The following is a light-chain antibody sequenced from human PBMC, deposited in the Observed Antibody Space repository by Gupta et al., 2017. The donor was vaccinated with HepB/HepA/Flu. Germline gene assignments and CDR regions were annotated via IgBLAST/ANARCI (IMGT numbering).Light chain of an antibody. CDR2: QDS. V-gene: IGLV3-1*01. J-gene: IGLJ3*02. CDR1: KLGNKY. CDR3: QASDSSTGGV. Sequence: SFELTQPPSVSVSPGQTASITCSGDKLGNKYACWYQQKPGQSPVLVIYQDSKRPSGIPERFSGSNSGTTDTLTSRGIQAVDEADYYCQASDSSTGGVFGGGTKLTVL.